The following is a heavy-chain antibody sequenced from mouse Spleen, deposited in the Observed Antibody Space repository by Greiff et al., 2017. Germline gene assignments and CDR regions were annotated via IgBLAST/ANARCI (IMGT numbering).Heavy chain of an antibody. D-gene: IGHD2-12*01. J-gene: IGHJ3*01. CDR3: AAFYSYYSYDGGPWFAY. Sequence: VKLVESGAELVRPGTSVKLSCKASGYTFTSYWMHWVKQRPGQGLEWIGVIDPSDSYTNYNQKFKGKATLTVDTSSSTAYMQLSSLTSEDSAVYYCAAFYSYYSYDGGPWFAYWGQGTLVTVSA. V-gene: IGHV1-59*01. CDR1: GYTFTSYW. CDR2: IDPSDSYT.